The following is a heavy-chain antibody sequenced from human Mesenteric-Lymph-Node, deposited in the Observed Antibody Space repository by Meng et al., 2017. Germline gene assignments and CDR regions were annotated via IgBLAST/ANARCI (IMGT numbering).Heavy chain of an antibody. CDR3: ARINGQWLVLDY. CDR1: GGSISSGSYY. Sequence: SETLSLTCTVSGGSISSGSYYWSWIRQPAGKGLEWIGRIYTSGSTNYNPSRKSRVTISVDPSKNQFSLKRSSVTAADTAVYYCARINGQWLVLDYWGQGTLVTVSS. CDR2: IYTSGST. V-gene: IGHV4-61*02. D-gene: IGHD6-19*01. J-gene: IGHJ4*02.